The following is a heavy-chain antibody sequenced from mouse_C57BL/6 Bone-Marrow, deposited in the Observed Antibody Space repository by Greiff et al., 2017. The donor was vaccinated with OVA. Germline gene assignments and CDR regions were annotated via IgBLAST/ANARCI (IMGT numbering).Heavy chain of an antibody. CDR1: GYTFTDYY. CDR2: IYPGSGNT. D-gene: IGHD1-1*01. Sequence: VQLQQSGAELVRPGASVKLSCKASGYTFTDYYINWVKQRPGPGLEWIARIYPGSGNTYYNEKFKGKATLTAEKASSTAYMQLSSLTSEDSAVYFCSRTTTVVAYYAMDYWGQGTSVTVSS. J-gene: IGHJ4*01. V-gene: IGHV1-76*01. CDR3: SRTTTVVAYYAMDY.